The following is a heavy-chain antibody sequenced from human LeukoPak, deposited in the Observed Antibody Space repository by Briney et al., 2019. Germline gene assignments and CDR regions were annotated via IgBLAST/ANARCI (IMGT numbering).Heavy chain of an antibody. D-gene: IGHD3-10*01. J-gene: IGHJ5*02. V-gene: IGHV4-30-4*01. Sequence: TSETLSLTCTVSGASISSGDYHWNWIRQPPGKGLEWIGFIHDSGSTYYNPSLKSRVSISRDMSKNQLSLMLSSVTAADAAVYYCARGFGAGNYYYGWFDPWGQGTLVTVSS. CDR1: GASISSGDYH. CDR3: ARGFGAGNYYYGWFDP. CDR2: IHDSGST.